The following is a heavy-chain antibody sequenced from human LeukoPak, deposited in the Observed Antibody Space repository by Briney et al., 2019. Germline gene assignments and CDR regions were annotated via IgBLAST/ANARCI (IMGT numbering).Heavy chain of an antibody. CDR3: ARPHCSSTSCYAETQNWFDP. CDR1: GYTFTGYY. J-gene: IGHJ5*02. D-gene: IGHD2-2*01. CDR2: INPNSGGT. V-gene: IGHV1-2*02. Sequence: ASVKVSCKASGYTFTGYYMHWVRQAPGQGLEWMGWINPNSGGTNYAQKFQGRVTMTRDTSISTAYMELSRLRSDDTAVYYCARPHCSSTSCYAETQNWFDPWGQGTLVTVSS.